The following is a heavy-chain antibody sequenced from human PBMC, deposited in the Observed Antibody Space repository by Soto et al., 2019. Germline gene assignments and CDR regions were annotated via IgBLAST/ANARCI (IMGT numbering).Heavy chain of an antibody. J-gene: IGHJ3*02. V-gene: IGHV5-10-1*01. CDR3: ARRKSGTRDAFDI. D-gene: IGHD3-10*01. Sequence: GESLKISCKGSGYSFAGYWITWVRQKPGKGLEWMGRIDPSDSYTNYSPSFQGHVTISADKSISTAYLQWSSLKASDTAMYYCARRKSGTRDAFDIWGQGTMVTVSS. CDR2: IDPSDSYT. CDR1: GYSFAGYW.